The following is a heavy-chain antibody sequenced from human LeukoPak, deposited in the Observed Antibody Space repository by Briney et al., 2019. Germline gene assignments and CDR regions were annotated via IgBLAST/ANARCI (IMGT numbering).Heavy chain of an antibody. CDR3: ARGSRSFDC. CDR1: GFTFSSYS. D-gene: IGHD3-10*01. CDR2: ISSSSYI. Sequence: GGSLRLSCAASGFTFSSYSMNWVRQAPGEGLEWVSSISSSSYIYYADSVKGRFTISRDNAKNSLYPQMNSLRAEDTAVYYCARGSRSFDCWGQGTLVTVSS. J-gene: IGHJ4*02. V-gene: IGHV3-21*01.